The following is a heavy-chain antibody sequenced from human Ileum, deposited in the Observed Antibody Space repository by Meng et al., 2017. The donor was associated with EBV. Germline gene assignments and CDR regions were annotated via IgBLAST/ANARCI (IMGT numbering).Heavy chain of an antibody. V-gene: IGHV4-4*02. Sequence: QQSGRGLWKPSGALSLTCTVSGDSIRSDIWWSWVRQPPGKGLEWIGEVYHRGDTNYNPSLKSRVDISVDKSKNQFYLSLFSVTAADTAVYYCGRDQGRELINHWGQGTLVTVSS. D-gene: IGHD1-7*01. CDR2: VYHRGDT. J-gene: IGHJ4*02. CDR3: GRDQGRELINH. CDR1: GDSIRSDIW.